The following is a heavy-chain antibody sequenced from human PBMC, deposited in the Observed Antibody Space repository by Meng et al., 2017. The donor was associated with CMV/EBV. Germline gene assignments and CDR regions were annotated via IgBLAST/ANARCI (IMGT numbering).Heavy chain of an antibody. Sequence: FTCDDYGMSWVRQAPGKGLEWVSGINWNGGSTGYADSVKGRFTISRDNAKNSLYLQMNSLRAEDTALYYCARGRSIVVVVAATPFDYWGQGTLVTVSS. D-gene: IGHD2-15*01. CDR3: ARGRSIVVVVAATPFDY. J-gene: IGHJ4*02. V-gene: IGHV3-20*03. CDR1: FTCDDYG. CDR2: INWNGGST.